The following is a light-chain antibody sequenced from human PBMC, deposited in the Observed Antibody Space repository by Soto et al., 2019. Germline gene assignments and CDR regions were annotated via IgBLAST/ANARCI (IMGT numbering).Light chain of an antibody. J-gene: IGKJ3*01. CDR1: QSISSW. CDR3: QQGIT. V-gene: IGKV1-5*01. Sequence: DIQMTQSPSTLSASVGDRVTITCRASQSISSWLAWYQQKPGKAPKLLIYDASSLESGVPSRFSGSGSGTEFTLTISSLQPDDFATYYCQQGITFGPGTKVDI. CDR2: DAS.